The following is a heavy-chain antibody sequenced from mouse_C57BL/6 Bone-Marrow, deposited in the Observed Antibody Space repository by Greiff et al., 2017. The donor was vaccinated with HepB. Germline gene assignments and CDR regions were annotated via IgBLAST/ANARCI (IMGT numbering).Heavy chain of an antibody. J-gene: IGHJ4*01. CDR1: GFNITDDY. V-gene: IGHV14-4*01. Sequence: EVQLQQSGAELVRPGASVKLSCTASGFNITDDYMHWVKQRPEQGLEWIGWIDPENGDTEYASKFQGKATITADTSSNKAYLQLSSLTSEDTAVYYCTTMGSIGTICYAMDYWGQGTSVTVSS. CDR2: IDPENGDT. D-gene: IGHD2-10*02. CDR3: TTMGSIGTICYAMDY.